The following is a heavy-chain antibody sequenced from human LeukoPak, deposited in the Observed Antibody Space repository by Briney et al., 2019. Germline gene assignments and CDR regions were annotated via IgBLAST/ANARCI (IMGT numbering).Heavy chain of an antibody. D-gene: IGHD1-7*01. CDR3: ARRKEGQTTFDY. V-gene: IGHV3-7*01. J-gene: IGHJ4*02. CDR1: GFVFSIYW. CDR2: IKEDGGET. Sequence: GGSLRLSCVAYGFVFSIYWMGWVRQAGGGGLEWVAKIKEDGGETYYVDSVKGRFTISSDNAKNSLDLQMNSLRDEGTAVYYCARRKEGQTTFDYWGQGTLVTVSS.